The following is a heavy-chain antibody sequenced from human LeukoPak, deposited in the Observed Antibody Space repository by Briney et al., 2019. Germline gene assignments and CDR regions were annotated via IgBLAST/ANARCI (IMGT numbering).Heavy chain of an antibody. Sequence: RTGGSLRLSCAASGFTFSSYAMSWVRQAPGKGLEWVSAISGSGGSTYYADSVKGRFTISRDNSKNTLYLQMNSLRAEDTAVYYCASGRAYSGWYAGYDAFNIWGQGTMVTVSS. J-gene: IGHJ3*02. CDR3: ASGRAYSGWYAGYDAFNI. CDR1: GFTFSSYA. D-gene: IGHD6-19*01. V-gene: IGHV3-23*01. CDR2: ISGSGGST.